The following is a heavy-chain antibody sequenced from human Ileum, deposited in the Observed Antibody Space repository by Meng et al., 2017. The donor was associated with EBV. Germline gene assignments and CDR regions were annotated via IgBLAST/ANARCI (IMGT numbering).Heavy chain of an antibody. CDR1: SGSFSGYY. CDR3: ARGRGYGDYGSLY. CDR2: INHSGST. D-gene: IGHD4-17*01. Sequence: QGHLQQWGAGLLKPPETLSLTCAVYSGSFSGYYWSWIRQSPGKGLEWIGEINHSGSTNYNPSLKSRVTISVDTSKNQFSLKLSSVTAADTAVYYCARGRGYGDYGSLYWGQGTLVTVSS. J-gene: IGHJ4*02. V-gene: IGHV4-34*01.